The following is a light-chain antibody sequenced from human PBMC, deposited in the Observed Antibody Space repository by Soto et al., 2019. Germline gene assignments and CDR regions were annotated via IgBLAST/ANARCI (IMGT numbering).Light chain of an antibody. V-gene: IGLV2-8*01. Sequence: QSVLTQPPSASGSPGQSVTISCTGTSSDVGAYDYVSWYQQHPGKAPKLMIYEINKRPSGVPDRFSGSKSGNTASLTVSGLQAEDEADYYFSSFSGSNNFPDVFGTGTKVTVL. CDR1: SSDVGAYDY. CDR3: SSFSGSNNFPDV. J-gene: IGLJ1*01. CDR2: EIN.